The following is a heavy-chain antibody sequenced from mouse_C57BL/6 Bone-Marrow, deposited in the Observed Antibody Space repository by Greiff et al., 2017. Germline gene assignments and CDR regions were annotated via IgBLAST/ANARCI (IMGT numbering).Heavy chain of an antibody. D-gene: IGHD1-1*01. Sequence: ESGPGLVKPSPSLSLSCSVSGYSITSGYYWNWIRKFPGNKLEWMGYISYDGSNNYNPSLKNRISLTRDTSKNQFSLKLNSVTTEDTATYYFARAYYGSRVEFDYWGQGTTLTVSS. J-gene: IGHJ2*01. V-gene: IGHV3-6*01. CDR3: ARAYYGSRVEFDY. CDR1: GYSITSGYY. CDR2: ISYDGSN.